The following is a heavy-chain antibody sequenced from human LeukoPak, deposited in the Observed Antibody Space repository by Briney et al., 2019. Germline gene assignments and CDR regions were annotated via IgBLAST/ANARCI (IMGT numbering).Heavy chain of an antibody. CDR1: GGSFSGYY. CDR3: ASYCSSTSCYDMDV. J-gene: IGHJ6*03. CDR2: INHSGST. Sequence: SETLSLTCAVYGGSFSGYYWSWIRQPPGKGLEWIGEINHSGSTNYNPSLKSRVTISVDTSKNQFSLKLSSVTAADTAVYYCASYCSSTSCYDMDVWGKGTTATVSS. V-gene: IGHV4-34*01. D-gene: IGHD2-2*01.